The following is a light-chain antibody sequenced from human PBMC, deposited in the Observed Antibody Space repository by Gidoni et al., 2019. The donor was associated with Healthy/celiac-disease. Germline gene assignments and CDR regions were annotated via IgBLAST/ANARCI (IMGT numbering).Light chain of an antibody. CDR1: SSNIGNNY. Sequence: HSVLRQPPSVTAAPGQKVTISCSGSSSNIGNNYVSWYQQLPGTAPKLLISDNNKRPSGIPDRFSGSKSGTSATLGITGLQTGDEADYYCGTWDSSLSVVFGGGTKLTVL. CDR2: DNN. J-gene: IGLJ2*01. V-gene: IGLV1-51*01. CDR3: GTWDSSLSVV.